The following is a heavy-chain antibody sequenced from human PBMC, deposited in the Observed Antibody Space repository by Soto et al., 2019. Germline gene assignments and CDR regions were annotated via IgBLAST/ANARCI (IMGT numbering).Heavy chain of an antibody. V-gene: IGHV3-30*03. D-gene: IGHD3-16*01. CDR3: TPDDFDH. CDR1: GFTFSSVG. J-gene: IGHJ4*02. Sequence: HPGGSLRLSCAASGFTFSSVGMHWVRQAPAKGLEWVAVISYDGSNKYYADSVKGRFTISRDNSNNTLFLQMKSLRVDDTALYYCTPDDFDHWGQGTLVTVSS. CDR2: ISYDGSNK.